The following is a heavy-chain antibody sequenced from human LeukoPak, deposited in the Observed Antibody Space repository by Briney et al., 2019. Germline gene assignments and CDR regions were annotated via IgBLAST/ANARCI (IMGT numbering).Heavy chain of an antibody. V-gene: IGHV3-23*01. CDR2: ISGGGGST. CDR3: ARDLYPGYSGYTGRGSFYYYGMDV. J-gene: IGHJ6*02. Sequence: PGGSLRLSCAASEFTFSNYAMNWVRQAPGKGLEWVSGISGGGGSTYYADSVKGRFTISRDNSKNTLYLQMNSLGVDDTAVYFCARDLYPGYSGYTGRGSFYYYGMDVWGQGTTVTVSS. CDR1: EFTFSNYA. D-gene: IGHD5-12*01.